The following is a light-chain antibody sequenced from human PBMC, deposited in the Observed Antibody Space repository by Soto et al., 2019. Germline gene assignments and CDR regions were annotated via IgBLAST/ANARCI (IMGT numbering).Light chain of an antibody. CDR3: QQINTYPIT. Sequence: DIQLTQSPSFLSASVGDRVTITCRASQGLSNYLAWYQQKPGKVPKLLIYAASTLQSGVPSRCSGSGFGTEFTLTISSLQSEDFATYYCQQINTYPITFGQGTPLEIK. J-gene: IGKJ5*01. CDR2: AAS. CDR1: QGLSNY. V-gene: IGKV1-9*01.